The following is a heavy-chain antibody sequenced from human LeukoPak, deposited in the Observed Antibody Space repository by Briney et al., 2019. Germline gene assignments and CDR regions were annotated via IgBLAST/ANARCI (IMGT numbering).Heavy chain of an antibody. V-gene: IGHV3-7*01. CDR2: INQDGSEE. D-gene: IGHD4-23*01. J-gene: IGHJ4*02. CDR3: ASRNYGGSPDPLDF. CDR1: GFTFSNYW. Sequence: GGSLGLSCVASGFTFSNYWMTWVRQAPGKGLEWVASINQDGSEEYYVDSVKGRFTISRDNAQNPLYLQMNSLRADGTAVYYCASRNYGGSPDPLDFWGQGTLVTVSS.